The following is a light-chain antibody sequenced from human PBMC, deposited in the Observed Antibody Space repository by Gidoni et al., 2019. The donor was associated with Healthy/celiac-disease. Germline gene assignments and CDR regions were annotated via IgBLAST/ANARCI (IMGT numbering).Light chain of an antibody. CDR3: AAWDDSLNGFL. CDR1: TSSIGTNV. Sequence: QSVLTQPPSASETPGQRVTISCSGSTSSIGTNVVNWYQQLPGMAPKLLIYSNNQRPSGVPDRFSASKSGTSASLAISGLQSEDEADYYCAAWDDSLNGFLFGAGTKVTVL. J-gene: IGLJ1*01. CDR2: SNN. V-gene: IGLV1-44*01.